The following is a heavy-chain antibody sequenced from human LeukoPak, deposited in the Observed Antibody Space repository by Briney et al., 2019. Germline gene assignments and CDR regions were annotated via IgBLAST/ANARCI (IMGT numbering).Heavy chain of an antibody. CDR3: ARAGGGSSRIHYYYMDV. CDR2: ISAYNGNT. V-gene: IGHV1-18*01. CDR1: GYTFTSYG. J-gene: IGHJ6*03. Sequence: APVKVSCKASGYTFTSYGISWVRQAPGQGLEWMGWISAYNGNTNYAQNLQGRVTMTTDTSTSTAYMELRSLRSDDTAVYYCARAGGGSSRIHYYYMDVWGKGTTVTISS. D-gene: IGHD2-15*01.